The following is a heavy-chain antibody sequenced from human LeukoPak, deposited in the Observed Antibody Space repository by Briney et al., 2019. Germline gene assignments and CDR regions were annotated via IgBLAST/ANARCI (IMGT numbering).Heavy chain of an antibody. J-gene: IGHJ5*02. CDR3: AKDEQWLVLRGLDP. Sequence: PGGSLRLSCAASGFTFSSYAMSWVRQAPGKGLEWVSAISGSGGSTYYADSVKGRFTISRDNSKNTLYLQMNSLRAEDTAVYYCAKDEQWLVLRGLDPWGQGTLVTVSS. CDR2: ISGSGGST. D-gene: IGHD6-19*01. V-gene: IGHV3-23*01. CDR1: GFTFSSYA.